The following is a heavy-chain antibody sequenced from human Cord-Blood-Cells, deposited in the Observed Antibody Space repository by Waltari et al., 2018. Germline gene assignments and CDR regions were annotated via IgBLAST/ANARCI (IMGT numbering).Heavy chain of an antibody. CDR2: INHSGST. CDR3: VRGLGGSGSYDY. V-gene: IGHV4-34*01. Sequence: QVQLQQWGAGLLKPSETLSLTCAVYGGSFSGYYWSWIRQPPGKGLEWIGEINHSGSTNYNPSLKSRVTISVDTSKNQFSLKLSSVTAADTAVYYCVRGLGGSGSYDYWGQGTLVTVSS. J-gene: IGHJ4*02. D-gene: IGHD3-10*01. CDR1: GGSFSGYY.